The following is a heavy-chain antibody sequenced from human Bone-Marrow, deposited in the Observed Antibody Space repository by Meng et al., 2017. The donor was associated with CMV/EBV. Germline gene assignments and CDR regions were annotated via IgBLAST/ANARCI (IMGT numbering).Heavy chain of an antibody. D-gene: IGHD6-6*01. CDR2: INSDGSST. CDR3: ARYRLGGGSSSLSFHYYGMDV. J-gene: IGHJ6*02. Sequence: GGSLRLSCAASGFTFSSYWMHWVRQAPGKGLVWVSRINSDGSSTSYADSVRGRFTISRDNSKNTLYLQMNSLRAEDTAVYYCARYRLGGGSSSLSFHYYGMDVWGQGTTVTVSS. V-gene: IGHV3-74*01. CDR1: GFTFSSYW.